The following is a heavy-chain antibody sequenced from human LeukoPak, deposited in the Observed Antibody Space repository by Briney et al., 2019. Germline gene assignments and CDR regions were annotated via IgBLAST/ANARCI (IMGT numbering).Heavy chain of an antibody. CDR1: GFTVSSNY. CDR3: ARANTYYDFWSGYYNDAFDI. J-gene: IGHJ3*02. CDR2: IYSGGST. V-gene: IGHV3-53*01. D-gene: IGHD3-3*01. Sequence: GGSLRLSCAASGFTVSSNYMSWVRQAPGKGLEWVSVIYSGGSTYYADSVKGRFTISRDNSKNTLYLQMNSLRAEDTAVYYCARANTYYDFWSGYYNDAFDIWGQGTMVTVSS.